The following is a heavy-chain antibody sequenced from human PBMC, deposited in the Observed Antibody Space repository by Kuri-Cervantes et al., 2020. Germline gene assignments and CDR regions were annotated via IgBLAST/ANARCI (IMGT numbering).Heavy chain of an antibody. CDR2: INHSGST. CDR1: GGSFSGYY. Sequence: GSLRLSCAVYGGSFSGYYWSWIRQPPGKGLEWIGEINHSGSTNYNPSLRSRVTISVDTSKNQFSLKLSSVTAADTAVYYCARGRVAVAGPHAFDIWGQGTMVTVSS. V-gene: IGHV4-34*01. CDR3: ARGRVAVAGPHAFDI. D-gene: IGHD6-19*01. J-gene: IGHJ3*02.